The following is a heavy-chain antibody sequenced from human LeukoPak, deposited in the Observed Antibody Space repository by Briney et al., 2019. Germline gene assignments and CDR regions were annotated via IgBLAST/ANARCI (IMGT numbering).Heavy chain of an antibody. V-gene: IGHV3-23*01. CDR3: ASLPRGPTGYVGYGGEDY. CDR1: GFCFSIYA. Sequence: PGGSLRLSCAASGFCFSIYAMSWVRQAPGKGLEWVSAITGSGGNTYYADSVRRRFTTSTDTVNNFLHLHMNSLRGEDPAFYFCASLPRGPTGYVGYGGEDYWGQGTLVTVSS. J-gene: IGHJ4*02. CDR2: ITGSGGNT. D-gene: IGHD5-12*01.